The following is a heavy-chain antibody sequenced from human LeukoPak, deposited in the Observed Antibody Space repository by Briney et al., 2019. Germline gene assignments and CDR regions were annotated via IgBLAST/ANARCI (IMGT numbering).Heavy chain of an antibody. CDR1: GFTFSSYW. D-gene: IGHD3-3*01. Sequence: PGGSLRLSCAASGFTFSSYWMSWVRQAPGKGLEWVANIKQDGSEKYYVDSVKGRFTISRDNAKNSLYLQMNSLRAEDTAVYYCARDVIFWSGYDAFDIWGQGTMVTVSS. J-gene: IGHJ3*02. V-gene: IGHV3-7*03. CDR3: ARDVIFWSGYDAFDI. CDR2: IKQDGSEK.